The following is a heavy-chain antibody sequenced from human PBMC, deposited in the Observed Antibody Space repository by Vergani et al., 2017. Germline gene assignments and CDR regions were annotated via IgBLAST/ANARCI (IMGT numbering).Heavy chain of an antibody. CDR2: IWYDGSNK. J-gene: IGHJ4*02. V-gene: IGHV3-33*01. CDR3: ARGGEWWYYGSGSPTGFDY. D-gene: IGHD3-10*01. Sequence: QVQLVESGGGVVQPGRSLRLSCAASGFTFSSYGMHWVRQAPGKGLEWVAVIWYDGSNKYYADSVKGRFTISSDNSKNTLYLQMNSLRAEDTAVYYCARGGEWWYYGSGSPTGFDYWGQGTLVTVSS. CDR1: GFTFSSYG.